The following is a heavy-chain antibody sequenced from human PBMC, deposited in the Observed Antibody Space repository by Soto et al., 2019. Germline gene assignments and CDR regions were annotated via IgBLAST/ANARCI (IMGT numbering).Heavy chain of an antibody. V-gene: IGHV4-59*01. CDR3: ARTSSQWLTFDY. CDR1: GGSINTNY. CDR2: IYYTGST. J-gene: IGHJ4*02. D-gene: IGHD5-12*01. Sequence: SETLSLTCTVSGGSINTNYWSWIRQPPGKGLEWIGYIYYTGSTNYNPSLESRVTISVDTPKNQFSLKLRSVTAADTAVYYCARTSSQWLTFDYWGQGALVTVSS.